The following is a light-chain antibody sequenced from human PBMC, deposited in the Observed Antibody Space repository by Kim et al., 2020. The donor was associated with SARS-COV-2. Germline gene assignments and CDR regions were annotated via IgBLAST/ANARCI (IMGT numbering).Light chain of an antibody. V-gene: IGLV1-44*01. J-gene: IGLJ3*02. Sequence: ELTQPPSASGTPGQRVYISCSGSSSNIGSNAIHWYQLFPGTAPKLLIFNDDRRPSGVPDRFSGSKSGTSASLALSGLLSDDEADYYCATWDDSLEAWVFGGGTQLTVL. CDR1: SSNIGSNA. CDR3: ATWDDSLEAWV. CDR2: NDD.